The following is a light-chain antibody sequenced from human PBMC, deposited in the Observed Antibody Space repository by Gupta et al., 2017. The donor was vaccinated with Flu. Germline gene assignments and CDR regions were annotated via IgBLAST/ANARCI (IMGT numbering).Light chain of an antibody. Sequence: TITSTCTGGSIEDEYVRWYQQRPGRAPSSVIYENNHRPSGVPDRFSGSCESSANSAALTVAGRKNEDEDVYYCQARDGNNVIFGGGTRLTVL. CDR1: GGSIEDEY. CDR2: ENN. J-gene: IGLJ2*01. CDR3: QARDGNNVI. V-gene: IGLV6-57*02.